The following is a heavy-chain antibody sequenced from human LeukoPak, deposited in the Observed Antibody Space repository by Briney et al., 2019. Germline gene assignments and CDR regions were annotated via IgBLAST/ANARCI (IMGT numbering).Heavy chain of an antibody. CDR2: INHSGST. V-gene: IGHV4-34*01. CDR1: GGSFSGYY. Sequence: SETLSLTCAIYGGSFSGYYWSWLRQPPGKGLEWIGEINHSGSTNYNPSLKSRVTISVDTSKNQFSLKLSSVTAADTAVYYCARGNIVVVPAAIRSRGYYFDYWGQGTLVTVSS. CDR3: ARGNIVVVPAAIRSRGYYFDY. D-gene: IGHD2-2*02. J-gene: IGHJ4*02.